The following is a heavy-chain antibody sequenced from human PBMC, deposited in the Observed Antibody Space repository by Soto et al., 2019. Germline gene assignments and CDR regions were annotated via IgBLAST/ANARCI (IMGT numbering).Heavy chain of an antibody. CDR3: ARGGDIVVVPAATPAYYYGMDV. CDR2: IYHSGRT. D-gene: IGHD2-2*01. Sequence: LSLTCVVSGYPISSGYYWAWIRQPPGRGLEWIGSIYHSGRTSYKSSLKSRVTISVDTFNNQISLKLSSVTAADTAVYYCARGGDIVVVPAATPAYYYGMDVWGQGTTVTVSS. J-gene: IGHJ6*02. CDR1: GYPISSGYY. V-gene: IGHV4-38-2*01.